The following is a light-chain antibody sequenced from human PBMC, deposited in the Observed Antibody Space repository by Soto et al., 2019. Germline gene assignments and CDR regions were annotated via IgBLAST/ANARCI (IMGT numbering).Light chain of an antibody. CDR2: EAS. V-gene: IGLV2-18*01. J-gene: IGLJ1*01. CDR3: SLYTSNSRV. CDR1: STDFVSYNR. Sequence: QSALTQPPSVSGSPGQSVTISCTGTSTDFVSYNRVSWYQQPPGTAPKLIIYEASNRPSGVPDRFSGSKSGNTASLTISGLQDADEADYYCSLYTSNSRVFGTGTKVTVL.